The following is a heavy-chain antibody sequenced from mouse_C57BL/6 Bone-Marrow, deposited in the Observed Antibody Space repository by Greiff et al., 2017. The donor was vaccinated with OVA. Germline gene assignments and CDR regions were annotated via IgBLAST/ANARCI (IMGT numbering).Heavy chain of an antibody. V-gene: IGHV1-63*01. Sequence: VQLQQSGAELVRPGTSVKMSCKASGYTFTNYWIGWAKQRPGHGLEWIGDIYPGGGYTNYNEKFKGKATLTADKSSSTAYMQFSSLTSEESAIYYCARREDYGSSLYAMDDWGQGTSVTVSS. CDR3: ARREDYGSSLYAMDD. D-gene: IGHD1-1*01. J-gene: IGHJ4*01. CDR1: GYTFTNYW. CDR2: IYPGGGYT.